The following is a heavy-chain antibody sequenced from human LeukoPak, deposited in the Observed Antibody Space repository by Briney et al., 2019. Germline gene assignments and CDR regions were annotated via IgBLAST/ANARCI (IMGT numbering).Heavy chain of an antibody. J-gene: IGHJ3*02. Sequence: PGGSLRLSCAASGFTFSNAWMSWVRQAPGKGLEWVGRIKSKTDGGTTDYAAPVKGRFTISRDNSRNTLYLQMNSLRVEDTAVYYCAQSRRAPTGTGEFEIWGQGTMVTVSS. V-gene: IGHV3-15*01. CDR3: AQSRRAPTGTGEFEI. CDR2: IKSKTDGGTT. CDR1: GFTFSNAW. D-gene: IGHD1-1*01.